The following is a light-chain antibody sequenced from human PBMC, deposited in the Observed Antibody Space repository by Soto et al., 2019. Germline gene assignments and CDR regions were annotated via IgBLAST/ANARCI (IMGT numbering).Light chain of an antibody. Sequence: QSALTQPASVSGSPGQSITISCTGSSSDIGRYNYVSWYQQLPGKAPKLIIYEVSNRPSGVSDRFSGSKSGNTASLSISGLQTEDEADYCGSYTSATTWVFGGGTQLTVL. CDR3: GSYTSATTWV. CDR2: EVS. V-gene: IGLV2-14*03. CDR1: SSDIGRYNY. J-gene: IGLJ3*02.